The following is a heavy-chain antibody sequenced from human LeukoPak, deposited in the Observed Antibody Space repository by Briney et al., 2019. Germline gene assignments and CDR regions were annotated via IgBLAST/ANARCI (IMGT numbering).Heavy chain of an antibody. D-gene: IGHD6-13*01. CDR1: GYTFTSYY. CDR3: ARGRGQHLSYFEY. V-gene: IGHV1-46*01. Sequence: GASVKVSCKASGYTFTSYYMHWVRQAPGQGLEWMGIINPTGGAAYYAQKFQGRVTITRDMSTTTFYMDLTSLTSEDTAVYYCARGRGQHLSYFEYWGQGTLVTVSS. CDR2: INPTGGAA. J-gene: IGHJ4*02.